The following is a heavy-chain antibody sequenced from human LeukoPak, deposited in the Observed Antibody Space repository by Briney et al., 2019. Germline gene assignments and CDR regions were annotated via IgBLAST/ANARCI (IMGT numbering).Heavy chain of an antibody. Sequence: QSGGSLRLSCTASGFSVSSNYMSWVRQAPGKGLEWVSVIYSTGRTYYADSVKGRFTISRDNSKKTLYLQMNSLRAEDTAVYYCARVWYGSGSLYYYHYYMDVWGKGTTVTISS. V-gene: IGHV3-66*01. CDR1: GFSVSSNY. D-gene: IGHD3-10*01. J-gene: IGHJ6*03. CDR2: IYSTGRT. CDR3: ARVWYGSGSLYYYHYYMDV.